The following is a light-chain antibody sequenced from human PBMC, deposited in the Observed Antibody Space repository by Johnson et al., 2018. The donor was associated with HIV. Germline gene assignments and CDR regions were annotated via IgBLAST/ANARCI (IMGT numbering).Light chain of an antibody. J-gene: IGLJ1*01. CDR3: GTWDSSLRGLSV. V-gene: IGLV1-51*02. Sequence: QSVLTQPPSVSAAPGQKVTISCSGSSSNIGNNYVSWYQQLPGTAPKLLIYENNKRPSGIPDRFSGSKSGTSATLGITGLQTGDEADYYCGTWDSSLRGLSVFRTGTKVTVL. CDR2: ENN. CDR1: SSNIGNNY.